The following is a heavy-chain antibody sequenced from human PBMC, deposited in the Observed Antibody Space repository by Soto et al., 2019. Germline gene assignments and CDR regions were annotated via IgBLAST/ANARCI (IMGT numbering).Heavy chain of an antibody. J-gene: IGHJ4*02. D-gene: IGHD7-27*01. CDR3: ARDSSSGDGCDF. Sequence: QVQLVESGGGVVQPGRSLRLSCAASGFTFSSYGMHWVRQAPGKGLEWMAVIWYDGNSKDYGDSVRGRFTVSRDNSKNTLYLQMDSLRAGDTAVYYCARDSSSGDGCDFGGQGTLVTVSS. CDR2: IWYDGNSK. V-gene: IGHV3-33*01. CDR1: GFTFSSYG.